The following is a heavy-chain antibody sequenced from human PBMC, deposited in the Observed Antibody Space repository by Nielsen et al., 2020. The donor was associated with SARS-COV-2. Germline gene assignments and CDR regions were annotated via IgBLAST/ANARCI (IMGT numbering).Heavy chain of an antibody. CDR2: IYYSGST. D-gene: IGHD6-13*01. J-gene: IGHJ6*03. Sequence: GSLRLSCAVYGGSFSGYYWSWIRQPPGKGLEWIGYIYYSGSTNYNPSLKSRVTISVDTSKNQFSLKLSSVTAADTAVYYCARTGIWYYMDVWGKGTTVTVSS. CDR1: GGSFSGYY. V-gene: IGHV4-59*01. CDR3: ARTGIWYYMDV.